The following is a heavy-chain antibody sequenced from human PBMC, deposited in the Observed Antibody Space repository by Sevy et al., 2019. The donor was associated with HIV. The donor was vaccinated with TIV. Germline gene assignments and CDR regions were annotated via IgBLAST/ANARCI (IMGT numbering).Heavy chain of an antibody. CDR3: ARGWIQQPADY. CDR1: GGYMSSGGYY. Sequence: SETLSLTCTVSGGYMSSGGYYWSWIRQHPGKGLEWIGYIYYSGSTYYYPSLKSRVTISVDTSKNQFSLKLSSVTAADTAVYYCARGWIQQPADYWGQGPLVTVSS. J-gene: IGHJ4*02. V-gene: IGHV4-31*03. D-gene: IGHD5-18*01. CDR2: IYYSGST.